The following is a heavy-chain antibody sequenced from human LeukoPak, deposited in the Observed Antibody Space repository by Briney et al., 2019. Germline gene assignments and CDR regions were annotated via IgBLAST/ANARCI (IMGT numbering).Heavy chain of an antibody. CDR3: ATSWGWRQLAS. J-gene: IGHJ5*02. CDR1: GFTFGNTW. Sequence: GGSLRLSCAASGFTFGNTWMTWVRQIPGKGLEWLGHIKSKVDGGTTEHAAPVQGRFTISKDDSRNTLYLQMNSLRSEDTAVYYCATSWGWRQLASWGQGTLVTVSS. CDR2: IKSKVDGGTT. V-gene: IGHV3-15*01. D-gene: IGHD6-13*01.